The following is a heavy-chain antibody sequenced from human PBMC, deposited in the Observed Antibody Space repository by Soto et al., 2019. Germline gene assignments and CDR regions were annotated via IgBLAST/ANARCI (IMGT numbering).Heavy chain of an antibody. V-gene: IGHV1-69*13. CDR3: ARDRPPSSSFDY. J-gene: IGHJ4*02. D-gene: IGHD6-13*01. Sequence: VKVSCKASGGTFSSYAISWVRQAPGQGLEWMGGIIPIFGTANYAQKFQGRVTITADESTSTAYMELSSLRSEDTAVYYCARDRPPSSSFDYWGQGTLVTVSS. CDR1: GGTFSSYA. CDR2: IIPIFGTA.